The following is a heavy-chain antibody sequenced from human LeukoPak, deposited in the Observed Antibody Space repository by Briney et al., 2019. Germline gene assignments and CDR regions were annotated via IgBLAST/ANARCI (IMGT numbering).Heavy chain of an antibody. Sequence: GGSLRLSCAASGFTFSGYWMHWVRQAPGKGLVWVSRINNDGRTTTYADSVKGRFTISRDNSENTVYLQMNSLRAEDTAVYYCAKGAAAAGNFDYWGQGTLVTVSS. CDR1: GFTFSGYW. D-gene: IGHD6-13*01. CDR2: INNDGRTT. V-gene: IGHV3-74*01. CDR3: AKGAAAAGNFDY. J-gene: IGHJ4*02.